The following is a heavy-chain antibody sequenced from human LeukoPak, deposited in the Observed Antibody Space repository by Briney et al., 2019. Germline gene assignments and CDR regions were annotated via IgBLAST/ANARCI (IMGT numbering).Heavy chain of an antibody. D-gene: IGHD4-17*01. CDR2: ISSSGSTI. V-gene: IGHV3-48*03. Sequence: PGGSLRLSCAASGFTFSSYEMNWVRQAPGKGLEWVSYISSSGSTIYYADSVKGRFTISRDNAKNSLYLQMNSLRAEDTAVYYCARDCGDYELDYWGQGTLVTVSS. J-gene: IGHJ4*02. CDR3: ARDCGDYELDY. CDR1: GFTFSSYE.